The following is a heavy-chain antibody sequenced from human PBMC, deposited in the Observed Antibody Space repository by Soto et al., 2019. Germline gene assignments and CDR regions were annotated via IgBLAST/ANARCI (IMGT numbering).Heavy chain of an antibody. J-gene: IGHJ4*02. Sequence: PVKVSCKASGGTXSSYAISWVRQAPGQGLEWMGGIIPIFGTANYAQKFQGRVTITADESTSTAYMELSSLRSEDTAVYYCARDVGYGDYVYWGQGTLVTVSS. V-gene: IGHV1-69*13. CDR2: IIPIFGTA. CDR3: ARDVGYGDYVY. D-gene: IGHD4-17*01. CDR1: GGTXSSYA.